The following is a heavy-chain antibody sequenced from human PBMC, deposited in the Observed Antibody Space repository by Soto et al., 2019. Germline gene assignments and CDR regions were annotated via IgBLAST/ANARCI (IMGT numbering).Heavy chain of an antibody. CDR1: GFTFDDYG. V-gene: IGHV3-20*04. J-gene: IGHJ4*02. CDR2: INWNGGST. D-gene: IGHD3-22*01. Sequence: GGSLRLSCAASGFTFDDYGMSWVRQAPGKGLEWVSGINWNGGSTGYADSVKGRFTISRDNAKNSLYLQMNSLRAEDTALYYCAREGYYYDSSGYYPGLDYWGQGTLVTVSS. CDR3: AREGYYYDSSGYYPGLDY.